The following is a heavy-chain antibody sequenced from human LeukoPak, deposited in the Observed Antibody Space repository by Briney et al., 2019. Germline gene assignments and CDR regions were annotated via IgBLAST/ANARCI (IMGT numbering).Heavy chain of an antibody. J-gene: IGHJ4*02. CDR3: ARGGKWELLRFDY. CDR2: IWYDGSNK. Sequence: GGSLRLSCAASGFTFSSYGMHWVRQAPGKGLEWVAVIWYDGSNKYYADSEKGRFTISRDNSKNTLYLQMNSLRAEDTAVYYCARGGKWELLRFDYWGQGTLVTVSS. V-gene: IGHV3-33*01. D-gene: IGHD1-26*01. CDR1: GFTFSSYG.